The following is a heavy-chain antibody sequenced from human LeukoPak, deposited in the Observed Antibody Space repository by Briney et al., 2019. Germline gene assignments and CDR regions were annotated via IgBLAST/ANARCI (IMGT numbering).Heavy chain of an antibody. Sequence: GASVKVSCKASGYTFTSYYMHWVRQAPGQGLEWMGIINPSGGSTSYAQKFQGRVTMTRDTSTSTVYMELSSLRSEDTAVYYCARGGPRGGYDYGRGDYWGQGTLVTVSS. CDR2: INPSGGST. CDR3: ARGGPRGGYDYGRGDY. CDR1: GYTFTSYY. J-gene: IGHJ4*02. V-gene: IGHV1-46*01. D-gene: IGHD5-12*01.